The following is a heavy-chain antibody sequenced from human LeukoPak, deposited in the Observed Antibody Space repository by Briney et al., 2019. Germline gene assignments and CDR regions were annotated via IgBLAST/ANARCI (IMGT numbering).Heavy chain of an antibody. CDR1: GFTFTNHA. J-gene: IGHJ4*02. CDR2: ISFNGGTT. V-gene: IGHV3-23*01. Sequence: GGSLRLSCAASGFTFTNHAMSWVRQAPGKGLEWVSGISFNGGTTYYTDSVRGRFTISRDNSKDTLYLQMRSLRAEDTAVYYCAKSFQYSASGIDYWGQGTLVTVSS. D-gene: IGHD1-1*01. CDR3: AKSFQYSASGIDY.